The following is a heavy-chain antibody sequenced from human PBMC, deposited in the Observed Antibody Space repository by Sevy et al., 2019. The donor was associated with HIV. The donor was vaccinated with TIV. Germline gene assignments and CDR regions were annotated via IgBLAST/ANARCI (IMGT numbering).Heavy chain of an antibody. CDR3: ARDVYCSSTSCYTVLYYYYYGMDV. CDR1: GFTFSSYS. J-gene: IGHJ6*02. V-gene: IGHV3-48*01. CDR2: ISSSSSTI. Sequence: GGSLRLSCAASGFTFSSYSMNWVRQAPGKGLEWVSYISSSSSTIYYADSVKGRFTISRDNAKNSLYLQMNSLRAEDTAVYYCARDVYCSSTSCYTVLYYYYYGMDVWGQWTTVTVSS. D-gene: IGHD2-2*02.